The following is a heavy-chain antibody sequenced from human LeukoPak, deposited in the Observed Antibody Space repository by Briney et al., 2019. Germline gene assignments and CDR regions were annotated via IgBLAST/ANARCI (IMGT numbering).Heavy chain of an antibody. D-gene: IGHD6-13*01. CDR1: GGSISSGDYY. Sequence: PSETLSLTCTVSGGSISSGDYYWSWIRQPPGKGLEWIGYIYYSGSTHYNPSLKSRVTISVDTSKNQFSLKLSSVTAADTAVYYCTRDSRYSSSWYYFDYWGQGTLVTVSS. V-gene: IGHV4-30-4*08. CDR2: IYYSGST. CDR3: TRDSRYSSSWYYFDY. J-gene: IGHJ4*02.